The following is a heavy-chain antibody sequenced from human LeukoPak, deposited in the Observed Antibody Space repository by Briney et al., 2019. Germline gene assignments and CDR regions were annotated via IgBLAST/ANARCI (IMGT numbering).Heavy chain of an antibody. Sequence: PSETLSLTCAVYGGSFSGYYWSWIRQPPGKGLEWIGEISHSGSTNYNPSLKSRVTISVDTSKNQFSLKLSSVTAADTAVYYCARLTRGVLWFGARPKKFDYWGQGTLVTVSS. J-gene: IGHJ4*02. CDR1: GGSFSGYY. V-gene: IGHV4-34*01. CDR2: ISHSGST. CDR3: ARLTRGVLWFGARPKKFDY. D-gene: IGHD3-10*01.